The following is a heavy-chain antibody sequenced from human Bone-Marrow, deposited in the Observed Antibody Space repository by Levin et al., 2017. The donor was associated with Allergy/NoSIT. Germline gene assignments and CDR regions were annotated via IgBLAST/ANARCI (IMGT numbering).Heavy chain of an antibody. CDR1: GYSFTSYW. CDR3: ARGDGYNHDAFDI. Sequence: PGGSLRLSCKGSGYSFTSYWIGWVRQMPGKGLEWMGIIYPGDSDTRYSPSFQGQVTISADKSISTAYLQWSSLKASDTAMYYCARGDGYNHDAFDIWGQGTMVTVSS. V-gene: IGHV5-51*01. D-gene: IGHD5-24*01. CDR2: IYPGDSDT. J-gene: IGHJ3*02.